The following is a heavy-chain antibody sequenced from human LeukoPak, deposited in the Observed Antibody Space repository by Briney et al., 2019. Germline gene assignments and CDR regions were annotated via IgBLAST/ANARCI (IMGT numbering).Heavy chain of an antibody. CDR3: ARYPRLSPRQQLAQAFDY. J-gene: IGHJ4*02. CDR1: GFTFDDYA. Sequence: GGSLRLSCAASGFTFDDYAMHWVRRAPGKVLEWVSYISSSSSTIYYADSVKGRFTISRDNAKNSLYLQMNSLRAEDTAVYYCARYPRLSPRQQLAQAFDYWGQGTLVTVSS. D-gene: IGHD6-13*01. CDR2: ISSSSSTI. V-gene: IGHV3-48*01.